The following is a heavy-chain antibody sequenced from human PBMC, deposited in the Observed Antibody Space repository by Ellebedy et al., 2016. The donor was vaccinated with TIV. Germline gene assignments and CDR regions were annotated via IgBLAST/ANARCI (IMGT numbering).Heavy chain of an antibody. D-gene: IGHD2-15*01. CDR1: GGTSNNYA. CDR3: ARARDYSRGGRYPIYFFDS. V-gene: IGHV1-69*13. J-gene: IGHJ4*02. CDR2: IIPIFSTP. Sequence: SVKVSCKASGGTSNNYAINWVRQAPGQGLEWMGGIIPIFSTPNYAQKFQDRVTITADESTSTTYMALNSLRSEDTAVYYCARARDYSRGGRYPIYFFDSWGQGTLVTVSS.